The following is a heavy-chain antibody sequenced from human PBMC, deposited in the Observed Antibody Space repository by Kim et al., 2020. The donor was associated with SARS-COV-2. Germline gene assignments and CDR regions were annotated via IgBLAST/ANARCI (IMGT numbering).Heavy chain of an antibody. V-gene: IGHV3-48*03. CDR1: GFTFSSYE. CDR3: ARDQRDYGDYPSPVYYYYYYMDV. CDR2: ISSSGSTI. J-gene: IGHJ6*03. D-gene: IGHD4-17*01. Sequence: GGSLRLSCAASGFTFSSYEMNWVRQAPGKGLEWVSYISSSGSTIYYADSVKGRFTISRDNAKNSLYLQMNSLRAEDTAVYYCARDQRDYGDYPSPVYYYYYYMDVWGKGTTVTVSS.